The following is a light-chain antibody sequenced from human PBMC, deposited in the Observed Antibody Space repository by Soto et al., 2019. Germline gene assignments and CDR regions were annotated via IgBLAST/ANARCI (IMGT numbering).Light chain of an antibody. CDR2: AAS. CDR3: QQSYSPPYT. V-gene: IGKV1-39*01. Sequence: DIQMTQSPSSLSASVGDRVTITCRASQSISTFPNWYQQKSGKAPKLLIYAASSLVDGVPSSFSGSGSGTDFTLTISSLQPEAFATYYCQQSYSPPYTFGRGTKLEIK. J-gene: IGKJ2*01. CDR1: QSISTF.